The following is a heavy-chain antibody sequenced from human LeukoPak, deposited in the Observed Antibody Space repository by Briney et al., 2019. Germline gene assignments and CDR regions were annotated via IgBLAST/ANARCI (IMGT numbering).Heavy chain of an antibody. CDR1: GYSFTSYW. CDR3: ARGGDIVVVPAALTGAFDI. J-gene: IGHJ3*02. V-gene: IGHV5-10-1*01. D-gene: IGHD2-2*01. CDR2: IDPSDSHT. Sequence: GESLRISCKGSGYSFTSYWISWVRQMPGKGLEWMGRIDPSDSHTNYSPSFQGHVTISADKSISTAYLQWSSLKASDTAMYYCARGGDIVVVPAALTGAFDIWGQGTMVTVSS.